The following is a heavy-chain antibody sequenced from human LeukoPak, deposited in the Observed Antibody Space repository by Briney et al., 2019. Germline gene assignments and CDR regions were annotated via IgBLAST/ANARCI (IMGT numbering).Heavy chain of an antibody. CDR2: VYYSGST. V-gene: IGHV4-39*01. J-gene: IGHJ5*02. Sequence: PSETLSLTCYVSGDSITSGAFYWAWIRQSPGKGLEWIGNVYYSGSTQCNPSLRGRVSISMHKTKNQFSLNLNSVSVTDAAIYYCARRGYAAWFDPWGQGTLVTVSS. D-gene: IGHD2-2*01. CDR3: ARRGYAAWFDP. CDR1: GDSITSGAFY.